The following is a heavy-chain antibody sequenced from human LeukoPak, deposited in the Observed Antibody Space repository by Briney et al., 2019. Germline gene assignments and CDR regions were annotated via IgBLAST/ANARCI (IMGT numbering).Heavy chain of an antibody. CDR1: GGSISSYY. V-gene: IGHV4-4*07. D-gene: IGHD3-10*01. Sequence: SETLSLTCTVSGGSISSYYWSWIRQPAGKGLEWIGRMYTSGSTNYNPSLKSRVAMSVDTSKNQFSLRLSSVTAADTAVYYCARDRGTMVRSKPHEYYFDYWGQGTLVTVSS. J-gene: IGHJ4*02. CDR3: ARDRGTMVRSKPHEYYFDY. CDR2: MYTSGST.